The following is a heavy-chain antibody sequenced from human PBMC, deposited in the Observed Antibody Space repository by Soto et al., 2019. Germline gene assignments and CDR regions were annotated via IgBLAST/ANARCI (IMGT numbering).Heavy chain of an antibody. V-gene: IGHV4-39*01. J-gene: IGHJ5*02. CDR2: IYYSGST. D-gene: IGHD3-10*01. Sequence: SETLSLTCTVSGGSISSSSYYWGWIRQPPGKGLEWIGSIYYSGSTYYNPSLKSRVTISVDTSKNQFSLKLSSVTAADTVAYYCARQWFGELSLPNWFDPWGQGTLVTVSS. CDR3: ARQWFGELSLPNWFDP. CDR1: GGSISSSSYY.